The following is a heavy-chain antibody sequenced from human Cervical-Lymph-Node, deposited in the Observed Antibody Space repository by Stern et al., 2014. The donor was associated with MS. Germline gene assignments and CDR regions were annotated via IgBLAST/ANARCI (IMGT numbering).Heavy chain of an antibody. CDR2: ISYDGRNK. CDR1: GFTFSSYG. CDR3: ATDKGFFDY. Sequence: VQLVESGGGVVQYGRSLRLSCAASGFTFSSYGIHWVRQATGKGLEWVAVISYDGRNKFYADSVKGRFTISRDDSKNTLYLQMNSLRAEDTAVYYCATDKGFFDYWGQGTLVTVSS. J-gene: IGHJ4*02. D-gene: IGHD3-9*01. V-gene: IGHV3-30*03.